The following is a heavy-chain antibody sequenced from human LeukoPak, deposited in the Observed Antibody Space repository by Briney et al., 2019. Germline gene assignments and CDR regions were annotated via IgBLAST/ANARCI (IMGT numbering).Heavy chain of an antibody. V-gene: IGHV4-59*08. Sequence: SETLSLTCTVSGGSISSYFWSWIRQPPGKGLEWIGYIYYSGGTNYNPSLKSRVIISVDTSKNQFSLILSSVAAADTAVYYCARQERYYGSGSYTYFQHWGQGTLVTVSS. D-gene: IGHD3-10*01. CDR1: GGSISSYF. CDR3: ARQERYYGSGSYTYFQH. J-gene: IGHJ1*01. CDR2: IYYSGGT.